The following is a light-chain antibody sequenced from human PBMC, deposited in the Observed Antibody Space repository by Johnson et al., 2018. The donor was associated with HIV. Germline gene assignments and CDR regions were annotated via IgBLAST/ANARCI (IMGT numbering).Light chain of an antibody. CDR2: DNN. Sequence: QSVLTQPPSVSAAPGQKVTISCSGSSSNIGNNYVSWYQQFPGTAPKLLIYDNNKRPSGIPDRFSGSKSGTSATLGITGLQTGDEADYYCGTWDSSLNSKVFGTGTKVSVL. V-gene: IGLV1-51*01. CDR1: SSNIGNNY. J-gene: IGLJ1*01. CDR3: GTWDSSLNSKV.